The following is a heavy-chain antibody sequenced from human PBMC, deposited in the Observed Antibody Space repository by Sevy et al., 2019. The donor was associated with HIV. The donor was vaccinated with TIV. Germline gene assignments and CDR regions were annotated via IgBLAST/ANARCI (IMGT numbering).Heavy chain of an antibody. CDR3: ARLCTGFIYYYYYGMDV. D-gene: IGHD2-2*01. V-gene: IGHV3-7*01. CDR2: IKQDGSEK. CDR1: GFAFSSSW. J-gene: IGHJ6*02. Sequence: GGSLRLSCAASGFAFSSSWMTWVRQAPGKGLEWVANIKQDGSEKYYVNFLKGRFTISRDNAKNSLYLQMNSLRAGDTAVYYCARLCTGFIYYYYYGMDVWGQGTTVTVSS.